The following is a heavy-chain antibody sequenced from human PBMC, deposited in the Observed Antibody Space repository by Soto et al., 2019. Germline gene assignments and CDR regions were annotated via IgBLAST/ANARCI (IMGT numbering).Heavy chain of an antibody. CDR1: GFSLTISGVA. Sequence: QITLKESGPTLVKPTQTLTLTCTFSGFSLTISGVAVGWIRQPPGKALEWLALIFWDDDKRYTPSLESRLTLTKDTSKNQVVLTLTNMDPVDTATYYCAHTSSWRYYFDSWGQGTLVTVSS. V-gene: IGHV2-5*02. CDR2: IFWDDDK. CDR3: AHTSSWRYYFDS. J-gene: IGHJ4*02. D-gene: IGHD6-13*01.